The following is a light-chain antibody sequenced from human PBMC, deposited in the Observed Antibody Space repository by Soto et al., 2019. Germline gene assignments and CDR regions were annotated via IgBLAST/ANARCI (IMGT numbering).Light chain of an antibody. J-gene: IGKJ3*01. CDR1: QSVLYNINNSDY. V-gene: IGKV4-1*01. CDR3: QSSYQGPPP. Sequence: IVMTQSPDSLAVSLGERATINCKSSQSVLYNINNSDYLAWFQKKPGQPPKLLIYWASTRASGVTDRVSGSGSGTDFTLPLSSLPAVYVAVYCCQSSYQGPPPCGPGTKVDIK. CDR2: WAS.